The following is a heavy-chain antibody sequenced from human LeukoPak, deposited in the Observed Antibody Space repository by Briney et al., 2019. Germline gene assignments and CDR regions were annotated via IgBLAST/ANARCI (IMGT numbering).Heavy chain of an antibody. Sequence: VKVSCKASGGTFSSYAISWVRQAPGQGLEWMGGIIPIFGTANYAQKFQGRVTITADKSTSTAYMELSGLRSEDTAVYYCARGCSGGSCYAAYYYYYMDVWGKGTTVTVSS. J-gene: IGHJ6*03. D-gene: IGHD2-15*01. V-gene: IGHV1-69*13. CDR1: GGTFSSYA. CDR2: IIPIFGTA. CDR3: ARGCSGGSCYAAYYYYYMDV.